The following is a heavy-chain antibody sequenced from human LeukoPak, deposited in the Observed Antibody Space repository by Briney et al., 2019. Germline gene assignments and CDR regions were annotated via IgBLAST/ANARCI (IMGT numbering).Heavy chain of an antibody. Sequence: ASVKVSCKASGYTFTGYYMHWVRQAPGQGLEWMGRINPNSSGTNYAQKFQGRVTMTRDTSISTAYMELSRLRSDDTAVYYCARDRQLWLQSDYWGQGTLVTVSS. V-gene: IGHV1-2*06. CDR1: GYTFTGYY. D-gene: IGHD5-18*01. J-gene: IGHJ4*02. CDR3: ARDRQLWLQSDY. CDR2: INPNSSGT.